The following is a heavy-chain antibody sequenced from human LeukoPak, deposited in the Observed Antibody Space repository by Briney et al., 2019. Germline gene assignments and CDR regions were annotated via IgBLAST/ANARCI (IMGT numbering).Heavy chain of an antibody. CDR2: ISSNGGST. J-gene: IGHJ3*02. V-gene: IGHV3-64*01. Sequence: PGGSLRLSCAASGFTFSSYAMHWVRQAPGKGLEYVSAISSNGGSTYYANSVKGRFTISRDNSKNTLYLQMCSLRAEDMAVYYCARKTTSQAFDIWGQGTMVTVSS. CDR1: GFTFSSYA. D-gene: IGHD4-17*01. CDR3: ARKTTSQAFDI.